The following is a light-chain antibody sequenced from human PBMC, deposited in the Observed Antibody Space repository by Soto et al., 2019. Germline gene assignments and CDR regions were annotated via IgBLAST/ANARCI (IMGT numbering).Light chain of an antibody. CDR3: HQYNSWPPGT. CDR1: QPVASTY. J-gene: IGKJ2*01. Sequence: EIVLTQSPATLPLSPGERATLSCGASQPVASTYLAWYQQKPGLAPRLLLYNAFTRATGIPDRFSGSGSGTEFTLTISSLQSEDFALYYCHQYNSWPPGTFGQGTKVDI. V-gene: IGKV3D-20*01. CDR2: NAF.